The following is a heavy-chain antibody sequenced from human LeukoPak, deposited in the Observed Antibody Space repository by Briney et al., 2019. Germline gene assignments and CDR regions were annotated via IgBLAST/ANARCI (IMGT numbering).Heavy chain of an antibody. V-gene: IGHV3-21*01. CDR2: ISGGRSYI. J-gene: IGHJ4*02. Sequence: TGGSPSLSRGVSGFPFSSNSTICLRQAPGRGREWVSSISGGRSYIYYADSGKGRFTINRDNAQNSLYLQMNSLRAEDTAVYYCARGGSSGFGPFNYWGQGTLVTVSS. D-gene: IGHD6-25*01. CDR3: ARGGSSGFGPFNY. CDR1: GFPFSSNS.